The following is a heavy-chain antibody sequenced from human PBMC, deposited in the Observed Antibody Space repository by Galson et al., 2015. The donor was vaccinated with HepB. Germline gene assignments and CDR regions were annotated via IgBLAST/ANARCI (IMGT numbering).Heavy chain of an antibody. Sequence: SVKVSCKASGYTFTDYYIHWVRQAPGQGLEWMGRISPNSGGTSYAQKFQGRVTMTRDTSISTAYMELSSLTSDDTAVYYCARVSHSRLIFGVVADYFQHWGQGTLVTVSS. CDR3: ARVSHSRLIFGVVADYFQH. CDR2: ISPNSGGT. D-gene: IGHD3-3*01. V-gene: IGHV1-2*02. CDR1: GYTFTDYY. J-gene: IGHJ1*01.